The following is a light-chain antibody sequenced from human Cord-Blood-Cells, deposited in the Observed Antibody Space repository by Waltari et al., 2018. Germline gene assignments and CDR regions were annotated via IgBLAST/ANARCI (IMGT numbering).Light chain of an antibody. CDR3: QQIT. Sequence: DIQMTQSPSSLSASVGDRVTITCQASQDISNYLNWYQQKPGKAPKLLIYDASNLETGVPSRFSGSGPGTDFTFTISSLQPEDIATYYCQQITFGQGTRLEIK. CDR1: QDISNY. V-gene: IGKV1-33*01. CDR2: DAS. J-gene: IGKJ5*01.